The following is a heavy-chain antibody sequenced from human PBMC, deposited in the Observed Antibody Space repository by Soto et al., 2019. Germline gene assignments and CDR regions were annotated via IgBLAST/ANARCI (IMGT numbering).Heavy chain of an antibody. CDR1: GFTFSSYG. J-gene: IGHJ1*01. V-gene: IGHV3-30*18. D-gene: IGHD2-15*01. CDR3: AKDHCSGGSCLKKRKTAEYFQH. CDR2: ISYDGSNK. Sequence: GGSLRLSCAASGFTFSSYGMHWVRQAPGKGLEWVAVISYDGSNKYYADSVKGRFTISRDNSKNTLYLQMNSLRAEDTAVYYCAKDHCSGGSCLKKRKTAEYFQHWGQGTLVTVSS.